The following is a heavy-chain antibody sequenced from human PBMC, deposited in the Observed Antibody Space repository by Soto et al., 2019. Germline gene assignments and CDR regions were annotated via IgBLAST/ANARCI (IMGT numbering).Heavy chain of an antibody. D-gene: IGHD6-6*01. CDR2: IWYDGSNK. CDR1: GFTFSSYG. CDR3: AIDHPRGSGAARDSLDN. Sequence: GGSLRLSCAASGFTFSSYGMHWVRQAPGKGLEWVAVIWYDGSNKYYADSVKGRFNISRDTSKNTLYLQMNSLRAEGTAVYYSAIDHPRGSGAARDSLDNWGQGTMVTVSS. J-gene: IGHJ3*02. V-gene: IGHV3-33*08.